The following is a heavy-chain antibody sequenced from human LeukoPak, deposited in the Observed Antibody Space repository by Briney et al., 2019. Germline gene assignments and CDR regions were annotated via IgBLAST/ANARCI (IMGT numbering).Heavy chain of an antibody. CDR3: ARGGGWQLWFGEISGEAFDI. V-gene: IGHV3-23*01. CDR2: ISGSGDST. Sequence: PGGSLRLSCAASGFTFSSYAMSWVRQAPGKGLEWVSSISGSGDSTYYADSVKGRFAISRDNSKNTLYLQMNSLRAEDTALYFCARGGGWQLWFGEISGEAFDIWGQGTTVTVAS. J-gene: IGHJ3*02. CDR1: GFTFSSYA. D-gene: IGHD3-10*01.